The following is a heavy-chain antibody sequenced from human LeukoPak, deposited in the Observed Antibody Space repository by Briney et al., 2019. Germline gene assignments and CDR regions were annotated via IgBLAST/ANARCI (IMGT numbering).Heavy chain of an antibody. CDR2: FYPVDSDT. J-gene: IGHJ4*02. D-gene: IGHD6-13*01. CDR3: ARHAAAPDTSSDY. V-gene: IGHV5-51*01. Sequence: GESLKISCKGSGYSFTSYWIGWVRQMPGKGLEGMGIFYPVDSDTRSSPSFQGQVTISADKAISTAYLQWSSLKASDTAMYYCARHAAAPDTSSDYWGQGTLVTVSS. CDR1: GYSFTSYW.